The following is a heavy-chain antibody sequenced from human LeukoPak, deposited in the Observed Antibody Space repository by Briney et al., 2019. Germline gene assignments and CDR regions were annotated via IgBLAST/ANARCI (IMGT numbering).Heavy chain of an antibody. D-gene: IGHD3-3*01. V-gene: IGHV1-2*02. CDR3: AKDGSRGITHPDY. CDR1: GYSFTDYY. Sequence: ASAKVSCKTSGYSFTDYYIHWVRQAPGQGLEWMGWLNPKSGGTNYAQKFRGRVALTRGTSTSTAYMDLTGLTLDDTAMYYCAKDGSRGITHPDYWGQGTLVTVSS. CDR2: LNPKSGGT. J-gene: IGHJ4*02.